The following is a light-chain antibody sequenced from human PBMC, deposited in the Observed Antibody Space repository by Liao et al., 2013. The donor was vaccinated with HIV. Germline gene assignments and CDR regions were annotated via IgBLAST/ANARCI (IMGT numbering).Light chain of an antibody. Sequence: SYELTQPPSVSVSPGQTARITCSGDALPKQYAYWYQQKPGQAPVLLIYKDSERPSGIPERFSGSSSGTTVTLTISGVQAEDEADYYCQAWDTSTVVFGTGTKVSVL. CDR3: QAWDTSTVV. CDR2: KDS. V-gene: IGLV3-25*03. CDR1: ALPKQY. J-gene: IGLJ1*01.